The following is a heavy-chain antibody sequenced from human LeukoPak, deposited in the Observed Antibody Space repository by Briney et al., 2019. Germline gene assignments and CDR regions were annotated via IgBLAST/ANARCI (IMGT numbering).Heavy chain of an antibody. D-gene: IGHD1-26*01. Sequence: GASVKVSCKSFGYTVTRKYMHWVRQAPGQGPEWMGWISAYNGNTNYAQKLQGRVTMTTDTSTSTAYMELRSLRSDDTAVYYCARDNSVGDYAWWFDPWGQGTLVTVSS. CDR1: GYTVTRKY. J-gene: IGHJ5*02. CDR2: ISAYNGNT. V-gene: IGHV1-18*01. CDR3: ARDNSVGDYAWWFDP.